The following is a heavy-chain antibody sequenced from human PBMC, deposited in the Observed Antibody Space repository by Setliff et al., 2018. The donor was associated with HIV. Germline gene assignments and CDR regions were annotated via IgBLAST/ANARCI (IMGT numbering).Heavy chain of an antibody. Sequence: WASVKVSCKTSGYTFTANYIHWVRQAPGQGLEWLGWINPNSGGANYAQNFQGRVTMTRDTSITTAYMELSSLIPDDTAMYYCAKVRYNWNYSAFDIWGQGTMVTVSS. D-gene: IGHD1-7*01. CDR2: INPNSGGA. J-gene: IGHJ3*02. CDR1: GYTFTANY. CDR3: AKVRYNWNYSAFDI. V-gene: IGHV1-2*02.